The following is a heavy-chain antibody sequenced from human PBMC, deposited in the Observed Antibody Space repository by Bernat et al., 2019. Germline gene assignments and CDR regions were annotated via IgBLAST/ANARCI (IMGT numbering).Heavy chain of an antibody. Sequence: EVQLVESGGGLVQPGRSLRLSCAASGFTFDDYAMHWVRQAPGKGLEWVSGISWNSGSIGYADSVKGRFTISRDNAKNSLYLQMNSLRAEDTALYYCAKDIGMREVEYSSDPYYFDYWGQGTLVTVSS. J-gene: IGHJ4*02. D-gene: IGHD3-22*01. CDR2: ISWNSGSI. CDR1: GFTFDDYA. V-gene: IGHV3-9*01. CDR3: AKDIGMREVEYSSDPYYFDY.